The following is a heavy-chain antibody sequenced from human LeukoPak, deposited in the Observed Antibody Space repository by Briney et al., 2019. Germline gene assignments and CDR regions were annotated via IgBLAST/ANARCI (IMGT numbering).Heavy chain of an antibody. J-gene: IGHJ4*02. CDR2: INTSGGST. Sequence: GASVKVSCKASGGTFSSYAISWVRQAPGQGLEWMGVINTSGGSTAFAQKSQGRVTMTRDTSTSTIYMDLSSLRSEDTAVYYCARGGSTAAGTGFDYWGQGTLVTVSS. CDR1: GGTFSSYA. CDR3: ARGGSTAAGTGFDY. D-gene: IGHD6-13*01. V-gene: IGHV1-46*01.